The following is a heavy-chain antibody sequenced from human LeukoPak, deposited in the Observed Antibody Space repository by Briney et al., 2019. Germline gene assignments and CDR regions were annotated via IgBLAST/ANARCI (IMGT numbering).Heavy chain of an antibody. V-gene: IGHV3-74*01. J-gene: IGHJ5*02. CDR3: ATYVTLDST. Sequence: PGGSLRLSCATSGFAFSTFWMNWVRQAPGKGLVWVSRINSDGNIISYADSVKGRFTISRDNAKNTLYLQMSSLRAEDTAVYYCATYVTLDSTWGQGTLVSVSS. CDR1: GFAFSTFW. D-gene: IGHD6-13*01. CDR2: INSDGNII.